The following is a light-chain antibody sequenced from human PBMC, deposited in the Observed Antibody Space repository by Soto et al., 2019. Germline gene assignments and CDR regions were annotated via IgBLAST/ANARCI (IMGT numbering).Light chain of an antibody. V-gene: IGKV2-28*01. Sequence: DVVMTQSPLSLPVTPGEPASISCRSRQSLLHSNGYNYLAWFLQTAGQSPQLLIYLASSRASGVPDRFSGSGSGTDFTLEISSVEAEDVGIYYCMQLLHPPLTFGGGTKVDIK. CDR1: QSLLHSNGYNY. CDR2: LAS. CDR3: MQLLHPPLT. J-gene: IGKJ4*01.